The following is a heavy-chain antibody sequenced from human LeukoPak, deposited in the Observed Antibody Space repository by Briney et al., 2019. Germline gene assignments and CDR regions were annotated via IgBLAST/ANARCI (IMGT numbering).Heavy chain of an antibody. Sequence: ASVKVSYKASGYTFTSYGISWVRQAPGQGLEWMGWISAYNGNTNYAQKLQGRVTMTTDTSTSTAYMELRSLRSDDTAVYYCARGSVRGAYYYYGMDLWGQGTTVTVSS. D-gene: IGHD3-10*01. CDR3: ARGSVRGAYYYYGMDL. V-gene: IGHV1-18*01. CDR2: ISAYNGNT. CDR1: GYTFTSYG. J-gene: IGHJ6*02.